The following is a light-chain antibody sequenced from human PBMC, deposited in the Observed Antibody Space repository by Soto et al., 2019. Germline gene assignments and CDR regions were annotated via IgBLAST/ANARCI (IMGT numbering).Light chain of an antibody. CDR2: AVS. CDR3: NSYTRTAGVV. J-gene: IGLJ2*01. V-gene: IGLV2-14*01. CDR1: SSDVGGYDF. Sequence: QSVLTQPASVSGSPGQSITISCTGTSSDVGGYDFVSWYQQYPGKAPKLIIYAVSDRPSGVSNRFSGSKSGNTASLTISGLQAADEADYYCNSYTRTAGVVFGGGTKLTVL.